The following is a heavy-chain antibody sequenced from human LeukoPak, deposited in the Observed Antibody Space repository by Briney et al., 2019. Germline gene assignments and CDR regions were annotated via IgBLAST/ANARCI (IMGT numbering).Heavy chain of an antibody. CDR2: INHSGST. CDR3: AGLGVAFVVVPPRMDV. J-gene: IGHJ6*02. CDR1: GGSFSGYY. V-gene: IGHV4-34*01. D-gene: IGHD2-2*01. Sequence: PSETLSLTCAVSGGSFSGYYWTWIRQPPGKGLEWIGEINHSGSTNYNPSLKSRVTISVDTSKNQYSLKLSSVTAADTAVYYCAGLGVAFVVVPPRMDVWGQGTTVTVSS.